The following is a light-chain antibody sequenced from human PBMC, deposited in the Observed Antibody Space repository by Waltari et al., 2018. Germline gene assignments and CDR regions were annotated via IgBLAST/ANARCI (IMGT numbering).Light chain of an antibody. CDR1: QSLTRA. CDR2: GTS. V-gene: IGKV3-20*01. CDR3: QHYVRLPAT. Sequence: EIVLTQSPGTLSLSPGERATLFCRASQSLTRALAWSQQKPGQAPRLLIYGTSSRATGIPDRFSGSGSGTDFSLTISRLEPEDFAVYYCQHYVRLPATFGQGTKVEIK. J-gene: IGKJ1*01.